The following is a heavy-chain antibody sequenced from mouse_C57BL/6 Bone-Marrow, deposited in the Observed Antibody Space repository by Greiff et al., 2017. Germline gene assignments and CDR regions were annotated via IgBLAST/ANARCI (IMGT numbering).Heavy chain of an antibody. CDR1: GYTFTSYW. Sequence: VQLQQPGAELVKPGASVKMSCKASGYTFTSYWINWVKQRPGQGLEWIGDIYPGSGSTNYNEKFKGKATLTVDTSSITAYMQRSSLTSEDSSVYYCARPTRNYYYAMDYWGQGTSVTVSS. CDR3: ARPTRNYYYAMDY. J-gene: IGHJ4*01. D-gene: IGHD1-1*01. V-gene: IGHV1-55*01. CDR2: IYPGSGST.